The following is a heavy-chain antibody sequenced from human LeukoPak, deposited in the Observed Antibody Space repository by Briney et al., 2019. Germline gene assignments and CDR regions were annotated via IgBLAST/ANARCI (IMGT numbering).Heavy chain of an antibody. CDR3: TTDRVPTIFGVVIYYFDY. Sequence: GPSLTPSRAPSAFTVINAWISCVRQPPGNGREWVGPIKIKTQSATTHYAAPAQCRFTISRDDSKNSLYLQMNSLKTEDTAVYYCTTDRVPTIFGVVIYYFDYWGQGSLVTVSS. CDR1: AFTVINAW. V-gene: IGHV3-15*01. CDR2: IKIKTQSATT. D-gene: IGHD3-3*01. J-gene: IGHJ4*02.